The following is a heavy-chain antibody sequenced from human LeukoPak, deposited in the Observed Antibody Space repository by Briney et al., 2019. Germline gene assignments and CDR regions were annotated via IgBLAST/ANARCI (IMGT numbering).Heavy chain of an antibody. CDR2: IWYDGSHK. D-gene: IGHD3-22*01. CDR3: ARGPDYYDSSGRFDY. CDR1: GFTFSSYG. J-gene: IGHJ4*02. Sequence: GGSLRLSCAASGFTFSSYGMHWVRQAPGKGLEWVAVIWYDGSHKYYADSVKGRFTISRDNSKNTLYLQMNSLRAEDPAVYYCARGPDYYDSSGRFDYWGQGTLVTVSS. V-gene: IGHV3-33*01.